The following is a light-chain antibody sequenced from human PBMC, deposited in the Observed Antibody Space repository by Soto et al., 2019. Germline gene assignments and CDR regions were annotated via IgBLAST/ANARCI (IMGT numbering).Light chain of an antibody. V-gene: IGLV2-11*01. Sequence: QSALTQPRSVSGSPGQSVTISCTGTNSDVGGYNYVSWYQQHPGKAPKLMIYDVTKRPSGVPDRFSGSKSGNTASLTISGLQAEDEADYYCCSYPGSSVVFGGGTKLTVL. CDR1: NSDVGGYNY. J-gene: IGLJ2*01. CDR2: DVT. CDR3: CSYPGSSVV.